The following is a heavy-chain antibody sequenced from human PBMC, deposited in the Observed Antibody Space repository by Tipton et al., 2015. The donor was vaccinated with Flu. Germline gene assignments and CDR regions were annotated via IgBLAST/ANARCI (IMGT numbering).Heavy chain of an antibody. CDR1: GYTFTSYD. CDR3: ARGRRYSGYDSLGY. CDR2: MTPNSGNT. J-gene: IGHJ4*02. V-gene: IGHV1-8*01. Sequence: QVQLVQSGAEVKKPGASVKVSCKASGYTFTSYDINWVRQATGQGLEWMGWMTPNSGNTGYAQKFQGRVTMTRNTSIGTAYMELSSLRSEDTAVYYWARGRRYSGYDSLGYWGQGTLVTVSS. D-gene: IGHD5-12*01.